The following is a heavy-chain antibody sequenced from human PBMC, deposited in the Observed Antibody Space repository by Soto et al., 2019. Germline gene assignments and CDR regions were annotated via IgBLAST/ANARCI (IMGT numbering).Heavy chain of an antibody. V-gene: IGHV3-30*18. CDR3: AKDLYGGNSGQSDY. CDR1: GFTFSTYG. D-gene: IGHD4-17*01. J-gene: IGHJ4*02. Sequence: QVQLVESGGGVVQPGRSLSISCAASGFTFSTYGMHWVRQAPGKGLEWIALISYDQSNAYYADSVKGRFTISRDNSKNTLFRHMSSLTTEDTAVYYCAKDLYGGNSGQSDYWGQGTLVTVSP. CDR2: ISYDQSNA.